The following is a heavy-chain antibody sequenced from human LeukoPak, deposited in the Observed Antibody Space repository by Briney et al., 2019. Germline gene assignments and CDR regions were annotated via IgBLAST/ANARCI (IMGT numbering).Heavy chain of an antibody. CDR1: GGTFSSYA. CDR2: IIPIFGTA. CDR3: ATKGYCSGGSCYYYYYGMDV. Sequence: SVTVSCKASGGTFSSYAISWVRQAPGQGLEGMGGIIPIFGTANYAQKFQGRVTITADESTSTAYMELSSLRSEDTAVYYCATKGYCSGGSCYYYYYGMDVWGQGTTVTVSS. J-gene: IGHJ6*02. D-gene: IGHD2-15*01. V-gene: IGHV1-69*13.